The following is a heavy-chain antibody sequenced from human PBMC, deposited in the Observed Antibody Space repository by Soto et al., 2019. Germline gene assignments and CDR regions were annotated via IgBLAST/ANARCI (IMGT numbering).Heavy chain of an antibody. CDR3: ARHRDSSGYYYWFDY. CDR2: IYYSGST. D-gene: IGHD3-22*01. V-gene: IGHV4-39*01. J-gene: IGHJ4*02. CDR1: GGSISSSSYY. Sequence: LQLQESGPGLVKPSETLSLTCTVSGGSISSSSYYWGWIRQPPGKGLEWIGSIYYSGSTYYNPSLKSRVTISVDTSKNQFSLKLSSVTAADTAVYYCARHRDSSGYYYWFDYWGQGTLVTVSS.